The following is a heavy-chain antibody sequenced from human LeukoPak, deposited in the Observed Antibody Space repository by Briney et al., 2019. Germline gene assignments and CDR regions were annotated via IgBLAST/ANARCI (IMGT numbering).Heavy chain of an antibody. D-gene: IGHD2-15*01. J-gene: IGHJ4*02. CDR1: GGSFSGYY. CDR2: INHSGST. V-gene: IGHV4-34*01. CDR3: ARGPGEVVVAATLYYFDY. Sequence: TPSETLSLTCAVYGGSFSGYYWSWIRQPPGKGLEWIGEINHSGSTNYNPSLKSRVTISVDTSKNQFSLKLSSVTAADTAVYYCARGPGEVVVAATLYYFDYWGQGTLVTVSS.